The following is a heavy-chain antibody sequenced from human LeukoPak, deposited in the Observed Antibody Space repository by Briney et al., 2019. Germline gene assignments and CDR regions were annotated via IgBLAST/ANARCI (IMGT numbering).Heavy chain of an antibody. D-gene: IGHD3-22*01. J-gene: IGHJ4*02. V-gene: IGHV3-23*01. CDR2: ISGSVGST. Sequence: AGGSLRLSCAASGFTLSSYAMSWVRQAPGKGLEWVSAISGSVGSTYYADSVKGWFTISRDNSKNTLYLQMNSLRAEDTAVYYCAKVRETYYYDSSSYYYFDYWGQGTLVTVSS. CDR1: GFTLSSYA. CDR3: AKVRETYYYDSSSYYYFDY.